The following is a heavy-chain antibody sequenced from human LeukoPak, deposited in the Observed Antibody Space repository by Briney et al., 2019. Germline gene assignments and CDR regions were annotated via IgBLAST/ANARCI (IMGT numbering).Heavy chain of an antibody. V-gene: IGHV1-2*02. CDR1: GYTFTGYY. J-gene: IGHJ4*02. CDR2: INPNSGGS. CDR3: ARTDDSLFPLNDY. Sequence: ASVKVPCKASGYTFTGYYMHWVRQAPGQGLEWMGWINPNSGGSNYAQKFQGRVTMTRDTSISTAYMELSRLRSDDTAVYYCARTDDSLFPLNDYWGQGTLVTVSS. D-gene: IGHD1-1*01.